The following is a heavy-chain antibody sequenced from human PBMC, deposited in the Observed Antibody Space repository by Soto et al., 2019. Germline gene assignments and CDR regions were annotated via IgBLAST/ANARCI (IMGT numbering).Heavy chain of an antibody. J-gene: IGHJ5*02. V-gene: IGHV1-2*02. Sequence: GASVMVSCKASGYTFTGYYMHWVRQAPGQGLEWMGWINPNSGGTNYAQKFQGRVTMTRDTSISTAYMELSRLRSDDTAVYYCARVTSIVGVVAATGGPTYNWFDPWGQGTLVTVSS. D-gene: IGHD2-15*01. CDR2: INPNSGGT. CDR3: ARVTSIVGVVAATGGPTYNWFDP. CDR1: GYTFTGYY.